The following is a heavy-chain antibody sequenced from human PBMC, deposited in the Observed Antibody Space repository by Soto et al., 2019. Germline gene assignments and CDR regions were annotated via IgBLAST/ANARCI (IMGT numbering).Heavy chain of an antibody. V-gene: IGHV3-72*01. CDR3: ARVGGWFGGSDAFDI. J-gene: IGHJ3*02. CDR1: GFTFSDHH. CDR2: SRNKANSYTT. D-gene: IGHD3-10*01. Sequence: GGSLRLSCAASGFTFSDHHMDWVRQAPGKGLEWVGRSRNKANSYTTEYAASVKGRFTISRDDSKNSVHLQMNSLKTEDTAVYYCARVGGWFGGSDAFDIWGQGTMVTVSS.